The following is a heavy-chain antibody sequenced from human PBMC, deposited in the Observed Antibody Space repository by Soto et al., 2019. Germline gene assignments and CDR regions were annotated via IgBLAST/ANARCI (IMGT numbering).Heavy chain of an antibody. V-gene: IGHV1-18*01. J-gene: IGHJ4*02. Sequence: QVQLVQSGAEVKRPGASVKVSCKASGYTFITYGISWVRQAPGQGLEWMGWTSPYSGYTNYAQRLQGRVTMTTETSTRTAYMELRSLRSDDTAIYYCARGGIVVSTPLDYWGQGTLVTVSS. CDR3: ARGGIVVSTPLDY. CDR1: GYTFITYG. D-gene: IGHD3-22*01. CDR2: TSPYSGYT.